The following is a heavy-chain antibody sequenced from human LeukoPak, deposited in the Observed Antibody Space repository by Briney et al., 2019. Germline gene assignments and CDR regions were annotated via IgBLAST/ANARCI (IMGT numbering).Heavy chain of an antibody. J-gene: IGHJ3*01. CDR1: GFTFSDYY. CDR3: ARGRDYAFDL. Sequence: AVSLRLSCAASGFTFSDYYMTWIRQAPGKGLEWVSYISSSSSYTNYADSVKGRFTISRDNAKNSLYLQMNSLRAEDTAVYYCARGRDYAFDLWGQGTKVTVSS. CDR2: ISSSSSYT. V-gene: IGHV3-11*06. D-gene: IGHD4-11*01.